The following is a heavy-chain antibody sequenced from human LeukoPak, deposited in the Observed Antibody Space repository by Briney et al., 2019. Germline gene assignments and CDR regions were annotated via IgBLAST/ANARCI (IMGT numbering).Heavy chain of an antibody. CDR1: GFTFKSYT. J-gene: IGHJ4*02. Sequence: GGSLRLSCSASGFTFKSYTMAWVRQAPGKGLEWVAGISGNGVLTYYADSGKGRFTVSRDNSKNILHLQLNSLRAEDSAIYYCANSQGTIFGVVDYWGQGTLVTVSS. CDR3: ANSQGTIFGVVDY. CDR2: ISGNGVLT. V-gene: IGHV3-23*01. D-gene: IGHD3-3*01.